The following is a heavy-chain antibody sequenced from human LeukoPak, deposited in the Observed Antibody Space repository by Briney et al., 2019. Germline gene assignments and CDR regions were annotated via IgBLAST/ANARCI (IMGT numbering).Heavy chain of an antibody. CDR2: IWYDGSND. CDR3: ARDPSSRAAAGRGDY. CDR1: GFTFSNFG. V-gene: IGHV3-33*01. J-gene: IGHJ4*02. Sequence: PGRSLRLSCVTSGFTFSNFGMYWVRQAPGKGLEWVAVIWYDGSNDDYADSVKGRFTISRDNSKNTLYLQMNSLRAEDTAVYYCARDPSSRAAAGRGDYWGQGTLVTVSS. D-gene: IGHD6-13*01.